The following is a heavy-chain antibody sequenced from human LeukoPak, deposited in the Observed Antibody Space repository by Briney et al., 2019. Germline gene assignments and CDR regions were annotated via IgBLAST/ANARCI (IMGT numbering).Heavy chain of an antibody. V-gene: IGHV3-15*01. J-gene: IGHJ4*02. CDR3: TTDQEANAFEY. CDR2: IKSKTDGGTT. D-gene: IGHD4/OR15-4a*01. CDR1: GFTFSNAW. Sequence: AGESLRLSCAASGFTFSNAWMSWFRQPPAKGLEWVGRIKSKTDGGTTDYAPPVKGSFTISSDDSENTLYLQMNRLKTEATAVYFCTTDQEANAFEYWGQGTLVTVSS.